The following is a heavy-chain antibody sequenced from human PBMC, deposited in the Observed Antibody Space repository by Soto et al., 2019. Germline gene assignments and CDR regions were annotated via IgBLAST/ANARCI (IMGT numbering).Heavy chain of an antibody. V-gene: IGHV6-1*01. D-gene: IGHD2-21*02. CDR3: ARLPKGSMVTS. J-gene: IGHJ4*02. CDR2: TYYRSKWYS. CDR1: GDSVSSTSAA. Sequence: SQTLSLTCAISGDSVSSTSAAWSWIRQSPSRGLEWLGRTYYRSKWYSDYAVSVKSRITINPDTSKNQFSLQLNSVTPEDTAVYYCARLPKGSMVTSWGQGTLVTVSS.